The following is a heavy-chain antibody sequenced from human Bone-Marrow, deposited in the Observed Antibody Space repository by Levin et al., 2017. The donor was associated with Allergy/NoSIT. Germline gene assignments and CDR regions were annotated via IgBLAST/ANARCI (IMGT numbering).Heavy chain of an antibody. D-gene: IGHD6-6*01. V-gene: IGHV3-23*01. CDR1: GFTFSSYA. CDR2: ISGSGGST. Sequence: GGSLRLSCAASGFTFSSYAMSWVRQAPGKGLEWVSAISGSGGSTYYADSVKGRFTISRDNSKNTLYLQMNSLRAEDTVVYYWAKEAGSVGYSSSSVEFRVSFDYWGQGTLVTVSS. J-gene: IGHJ4*02. CDR3: AKEAGSVGYSSSSVEFRVSFDY.